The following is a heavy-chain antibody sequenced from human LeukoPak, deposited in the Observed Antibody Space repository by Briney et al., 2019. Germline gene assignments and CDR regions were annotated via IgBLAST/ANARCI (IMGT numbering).Heavy chain of an antibody. J-gene: IGHJ6*03. D-gene: IGHD3-10*01. CDR3: ARGHRGRAGDYMDV. Sequence: ASVKVSCKASGYTFTSYDINWVRQATGQGLEWMGWMNPNSGNTGYAQKFQGRVTITRNTSISTAYMELSSLISEDTAVYYCARGHRGRAGDYMDVWGKGTTVTVSS. CDR2: MNPNSGNT. V-gene: IGHV1-8*03. CDR1: GYTFTSYD.